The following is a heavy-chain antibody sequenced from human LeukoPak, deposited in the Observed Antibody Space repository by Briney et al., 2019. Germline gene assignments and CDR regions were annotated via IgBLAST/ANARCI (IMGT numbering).Heavy chain of an antibody. J-gene: IGHJ4*02. D-gene: IGHD6-6*01. V-gene: IGHV4-34*01. CDR3: AGHNSSYYFDY. Sequence: SETLSLTCAVYGGSFSGYYWSWIRQPPGKGLEWIGEINHSGSTNYNPSLKSRVTISVDTSKNQFSLKLCSVTAADTAVYYCAGHNSSYYFDYWGQGTLVTVSS. CDR2: INHSGST. CDR1: GGSFSGYY.